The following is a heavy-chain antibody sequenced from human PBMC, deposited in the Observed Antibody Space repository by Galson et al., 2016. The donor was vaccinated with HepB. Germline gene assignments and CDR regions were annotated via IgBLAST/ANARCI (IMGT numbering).Heavy chain of an antibody. CDR3: VRDQTDAFD. Sequence: SLRLSCAVSGFAFSIYSMNWIRQAPGKGLEWVSTTNSRSTSIYYADSVKGRFTISRDNAKNTLFLQMNSLRAEDTALYYCVRDQTDAFDFGAKGQWSPSLQ. CDR2: TNSRSTSI. V-gene: IGHV3-21*01. CDR1: GFAFSIYS. J-gene: IGHJ3*01.